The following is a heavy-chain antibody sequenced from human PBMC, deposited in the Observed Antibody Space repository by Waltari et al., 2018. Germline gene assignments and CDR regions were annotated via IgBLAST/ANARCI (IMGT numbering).Heavy chain of an antibody. V-gene: IGHV4-61*02. CDR1: GGSITSGSYD. D-gene: IGHD2-2*01. J-gene: IGHJ4*02. CDR3: ARERGGEGYCSSTSCQRAMGIDY. CDR2: IYTSGST. Sequence: QVQLQKSGPGLLKPSQTLSLTCTVSGGSITSGSYDWTWILLPAGTGRDRIGRIYTSGSTNDNPSRKSRVTISVDTSKNQFSLKLSSVPAADTAVYYCARERGGEGYCSSTSCQRAMGIDYWGQGTLVTVSS.